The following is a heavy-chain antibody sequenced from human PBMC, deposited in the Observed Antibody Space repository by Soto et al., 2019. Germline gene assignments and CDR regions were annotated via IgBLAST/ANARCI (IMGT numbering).Heavy chain of an antibody. J-gene: IGHJ6*02. Sequence: ASVKVSCKASGYTFTSYDINWVRQATGQGLEWMGWMNPNSGNTGYAQKFQGRFTMTRNTSISTAYMELSSLRSEDTAVYFCARDAGSIASRDGYYYYYGMDVWGQGTTVTVSS. V-gene: IGHV1-8*01. CDR2: MNPNSGNT. CDR3: ARDAGSIASRDGYYYYYGMDV. D-gene: IGHD2-21*01. CDR1: GYTFTSYD.